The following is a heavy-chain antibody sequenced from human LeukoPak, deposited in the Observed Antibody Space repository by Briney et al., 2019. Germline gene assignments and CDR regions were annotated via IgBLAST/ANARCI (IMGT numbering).Heavy chain of an antibody. V-gene: IGHV4-39*07. CDR3: ARPNIRYCSGGACSNDGSDY. CDR2: IYYSGST. Sequence: SETLSLTCTVSGGSISTSSYYWGWIRQPPGKGLEWIGNIYYSGSTYYNPSLKRRVTISVDTSKNQFSLKLSSVTAADTAVYYCARPNIRYCSGGACSNDGSDYWGQGTLVTVSS. D-gene: IGHD2-15*01. J-gene: IGHJ4*02. CDR1: GGSISTSSYY.